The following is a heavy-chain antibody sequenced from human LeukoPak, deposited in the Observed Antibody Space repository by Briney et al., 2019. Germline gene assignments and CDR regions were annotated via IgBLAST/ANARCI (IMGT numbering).Heavy chain of an antibody. CDR1: GYTFPSYF. V-gene: IGHV1-46*01. CDR2: INPTGGST. D-gene: IGHD5-24*01. Sequence: ASVKVSCKASGYTFPSYFMHWVRQAPGQGLEWMGIINPTGGSTTYAQKFQGRVTITADESTSTAYMELSSLRSEDTAVYYCARDAGGYNPYYFDYWGQGTLVTVSS. J-gene: IGHJ4*02. CDR3: ARDAGGYNPYYFDY.